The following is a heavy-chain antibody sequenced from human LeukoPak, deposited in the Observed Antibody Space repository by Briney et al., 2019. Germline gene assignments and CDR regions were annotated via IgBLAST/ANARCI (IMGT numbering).Heavy chain of an antibody. D-gene: IGHD3-22*01. CDR2: IKQDGSEK. J-gene: IGHJ4*02. Sequence: PGGSLRLSCAASGFTFSSYWMSWVRQAPGKGLEWVANIKQDGSEKYYVDSVKGRFTISRDNAKNSLYLQMNSLRAEDTAVHYCTTDGPIVVVKYWGQGTLVTVSS. V-gene: IGHV3-7*01. CDR3: TTDGPIVVVKY. CDR1: GFTFSSYW.